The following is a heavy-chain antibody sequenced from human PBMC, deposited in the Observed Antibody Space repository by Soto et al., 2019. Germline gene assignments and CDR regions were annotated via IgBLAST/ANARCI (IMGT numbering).Heavy chain of an antibody. J-gene: IGHJ4*02. CDR3: ARDLPGYCTTTDCYSYFDY. CDR2: IQQDGSEK. CDR1: GSTFTSSV. Sequence: GGSLRLSCAASGSTFTSSVMAWVRRPPGRGLEWVANIQQDGSEKYYVDSVKGRFTISRDNAKNSLYLQMNSLRAEDTAVYYCARDLPGYCTTTDCYSYFDYWGQGTLVTVSS. D-gene: IGHD2-2*02. V-gene: IGHV3-7*03.